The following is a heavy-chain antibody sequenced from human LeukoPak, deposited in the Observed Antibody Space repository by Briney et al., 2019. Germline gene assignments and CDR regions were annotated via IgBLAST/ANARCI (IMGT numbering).Heavy chain of an antibody. CDR3: ARYNRGPDYFDY. Sequence: SDTPSLTCAVSGYSVSSSKWWGWIRQPPGKGLEWIGYIYYSGSFYSNPSLKSRVTMSVDTSKNLFSLNLRSVTALDTAMYFRARYNRGPDYFDYWGQGTLVSVSS. V-gene: IGHV4-28*05. D-gene: IGHD5-24*01. CDR2: IYYSGSF. CDR1: GYSVSSSKW. J-gene: IGHJ4*02.